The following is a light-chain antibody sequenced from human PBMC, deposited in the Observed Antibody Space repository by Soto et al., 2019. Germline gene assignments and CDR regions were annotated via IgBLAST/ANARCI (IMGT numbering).Light chain of an antibody. CDR2: EVT. CDR1: STDVGGYNY. J-gene: IGLJ1*01. Sequence: QSVLSQPSSLYVSPGQSITISCTGTSTDVGGYNYVSWYQHHSGKAPKLLIYEVTNRPSGISDRFSGSKSVNTASLTISGLQAEDESDYYCGSYSSTDTPFVFGNGTKVTVL. V-gene: IGLV2-14*01. CDR3: GSYSSTDTPFV.